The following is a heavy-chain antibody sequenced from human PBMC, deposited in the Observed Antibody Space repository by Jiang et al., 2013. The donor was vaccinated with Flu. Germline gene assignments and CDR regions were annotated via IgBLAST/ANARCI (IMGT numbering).Heavy chain of an antibody. CDR2: ISNDGSDK. V-gene: IGHV3-30*18. CDR3: VKAGGCGSRCYLFDH. J-gene: IGHJ4*02. D-gene: IGHD3-22*01. CDR1: GFTFSNYA. Sequence: RLSCAASGFTFSNYAMHCVRQAPGKGLEWVAIISNDGSDKYYADSVKGRFTISRDNSKNTLYLQMNSLRAEDTAVYYCVKAGGCGSRCYLFDHWGQGTLVTVSS.